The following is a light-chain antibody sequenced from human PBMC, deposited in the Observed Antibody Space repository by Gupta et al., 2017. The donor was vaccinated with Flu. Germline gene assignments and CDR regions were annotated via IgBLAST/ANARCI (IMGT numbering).Light chain of an antibody. V-gene: IGLV3-21*02. CDR3: QVGDRSDEHV. CDR2: DDS. CDR1: NIGSKS. Sequence: SYVLTQPPSVSVAPGQTARITRGGNNIGSKSVHWYQPKPGQAPVLVVYDDSDRPSGIPGRISGSNGGNTATLTISRVEDGDEDDYYGQVGDRSDEHVFGSGTKVTVL. J-gene: IGLJ1*01.